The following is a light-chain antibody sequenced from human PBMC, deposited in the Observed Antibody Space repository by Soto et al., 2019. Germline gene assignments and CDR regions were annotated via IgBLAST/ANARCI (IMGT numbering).Light chain of an antibody. Sequence: QSALTQPASVSGSPGQSITISCTGTSSDVGGYNYVSWYQHHPGKAPKLMIYEASNRPSGVSHRFSGSKSGNTASLTISGLQAEDEADYYCSSYTSSSPYVFGTGTKATVL. CDR3: SSYTSSSPYV. CDR1: SSDVGGYNY. CDR2: EAS. J-gene: IGLJ1*01. V-gene: IGLV2-14*01.